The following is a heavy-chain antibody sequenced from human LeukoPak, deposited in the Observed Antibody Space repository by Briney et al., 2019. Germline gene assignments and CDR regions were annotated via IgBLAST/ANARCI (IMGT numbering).Heavy chain of an antibody. V-gene: IGHV4-34*01. Sequence: PSETLSLTCTVSGVSISSYYWSWIRQPPGKGREWIGEINHSGSTNYNPSLKSRVTISVDTSKNQFSLKLSSVTAADTAVYYCAGRIAVAGYYFDYWGQGTLVTVSS. CDR2: INHSGST. J-gene: IGHJ4*02. CDR3: AGRIAVAGYYFDY. CDR1: GVSISSYY. D-gene: IGHD6-19*01.